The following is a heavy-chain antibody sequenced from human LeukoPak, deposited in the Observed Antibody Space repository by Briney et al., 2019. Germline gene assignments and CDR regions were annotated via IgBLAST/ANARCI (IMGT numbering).Heavy chain of an antibody. CDR3: ARDHAIRIQQWTDYLDY. V-gene: IGHV1-3*01. Sequence: GASVKVSCKASGYTFSLYAMHWVRQAPGQRLEWMGWINAGNDNTKYSQKFQGRVTITRDTSASTVYMELSSLRSEDTAVYYCARDHAIRIQQWTDYLDYWGQGTLVTVSS. J-gene: IGHJ4*02. CDR1: GYTFSLYA. CDR2: INAGNDNT. D-gene: IGHD5-18*01.